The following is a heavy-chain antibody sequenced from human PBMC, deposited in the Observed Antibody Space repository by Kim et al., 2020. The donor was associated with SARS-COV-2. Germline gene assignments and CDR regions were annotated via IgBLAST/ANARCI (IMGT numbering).Heavy chain of an antibody. CDR3: ARVIDRSGRGY. Sequence: SETLSLTCTVSGGSISSGGYYWSWIRQHPGKGLEWIGYIYYSGSTYYNPSLKSLVTISVDTSKNQFSLKLSSVTAADTAVYYWARVIDRSGRGYWGQGNLVTVSS. D-gene: IGHD3-10*01. CDR1: GGSISSGGYY. J-gene: IGHJ4*02. V-gene: IGHV4-31*01. CDR2: IYYSGST.